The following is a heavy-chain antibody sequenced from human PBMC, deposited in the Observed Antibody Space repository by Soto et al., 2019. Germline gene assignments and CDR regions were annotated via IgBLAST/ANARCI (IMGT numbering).Heavy chain of an antibody. V-gene: IGHV3-33*01. CDR1: GFTFSSYG. CDR2: IWYDGSNK. J-gene: IGHJ5*02. D-gene: IGHD6-13*01. Sequence: QVQLVESGGGVVQPGRSLRLSCAASGFTFSSYGMHWVRQAPGKGLEWVAVIWYDGSNKYYADSVKGRFTISRDNSKNTXXLXXXXLRAEDTAVYYCAREGVAAAGAPMDDPWGQGTLVTVSS. CDR3: AREGVAAAGAPMDDP.